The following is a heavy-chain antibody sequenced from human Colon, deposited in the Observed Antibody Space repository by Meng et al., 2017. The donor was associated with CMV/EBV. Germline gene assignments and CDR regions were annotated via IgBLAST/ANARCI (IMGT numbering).Heavy chain of an antibody. CDR2: INPYSGVT. CDR1: GYTFTDYY. J-gene: IGHJ6*02. CDR3: AKAVAASDYYYRGLDV. D-gene: IGHD6-19*01. V-gene: IGHV1-2*02. Sequence: ASVKVSCKSSGYTFTDYYIHWVRQAPGQGLEWMGWINPYSGVTNSAQKFQGRVTMTRDTSISTVYMELTRLTSDDTARYYCAKAVAASDYYYRGLDVWGQGTTVTVSS.